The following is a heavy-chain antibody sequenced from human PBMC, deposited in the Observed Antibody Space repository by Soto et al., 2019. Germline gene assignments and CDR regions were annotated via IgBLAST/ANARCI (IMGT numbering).Heavy chain of an antibody. Sequence: GGSLRLSCAASGFTFDDYAMHWVRQAPGKGLEWVSGISWNSGSIGYADSVKGRFTISRDNAKNSLYVQMNSLRAEDTALYYCAKALSTVVPAAHWVFDYWGQGTLVTVSS. D-gene: IGHD2-2*01. CDR1: GFTFDDYA. CDR2: ISWNSGSI. J-gene: IGHJ4*02. V-gene: IGHV3-9*01. CDR3: AKALSTVVPAAHWVFDY.